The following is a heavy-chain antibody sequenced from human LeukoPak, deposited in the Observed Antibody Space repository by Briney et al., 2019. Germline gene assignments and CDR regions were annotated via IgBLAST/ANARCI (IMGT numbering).Heavy chain of an antibody. CDR1: GYTFTAYY. CDR2: INPNSGGT. Sequence: ASVKVFCKASGYTFTAYYMHWVRQAPGQGLEWMGWINPNSGGTNYAQKFQGRVTMTRDTSISTAYMELSRLRSDDTAVYYCARDYYDSSGFGAFDIWGQGTVVTVSS. CDR3: ARDYYDSSGFGAFDI. V-gene: IGHV1-2*02. D-gene: IGHD3-22*01. J-gene: IGHJ3*02.